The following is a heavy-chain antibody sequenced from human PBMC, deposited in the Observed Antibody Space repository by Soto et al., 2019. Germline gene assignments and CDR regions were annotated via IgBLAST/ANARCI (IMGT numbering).Heavy chain of an antibody. CDR1: GYTFTSYY. V-gene: IGHV3-30*18. D-gene: IGHD1-26*01. CDR3: AKEGGSYLYYYYGMDV. J-gene: IGHJ6*02. CDR2: ISYDGSNK. Sequence: SCKASGYTFTSYYMHWVRQAPGKGLEWVAVISYDGSNKYYADSVKGRFTISRDNSKNTLYLQMNSLRAEDTAVYYCAKEGGSYLYYYYGMDVWGQGTTVTVSS.